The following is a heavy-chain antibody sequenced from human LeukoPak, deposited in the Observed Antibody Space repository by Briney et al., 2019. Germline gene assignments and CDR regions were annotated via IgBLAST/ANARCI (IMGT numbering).Heavy chain of an antibody. V-gene: IGHV4-61*02. D-gene: IGHD5-24*01. CDR2: IYTSGST. CDR1: GGSISSGSYY. Sequence: SQTLSLTCTVSGGSISSGSYYWSWIRQPAGKGLEWIGRIYTSGSTNYNPSLKSRVTISVDTSKNQFSLKLSSVTAADTAVYYCARDGEDGYNLYNWSDPWGQGTLVTVSS. CDR3: ARDGEDGYNLYNWSDP. J-gene: IGHJ5*02.